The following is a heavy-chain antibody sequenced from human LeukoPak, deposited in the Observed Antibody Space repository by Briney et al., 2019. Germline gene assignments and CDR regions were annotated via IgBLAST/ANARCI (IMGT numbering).Heavy chain of an antibody. CDR2: INPNSGGT. V-gene: IGHV1-2*02. CDR3: ARDLGVHLSSPWAWFDP. CDR1: GYTFTGYY. J-gene: IGHJ5*02. D-gene: IGHD6-6*01. Sequence: GASVKVSCKASGYTFTGYYMHWVRQAPGQGLEWMGWINPNSGGTNYAQKFQGRVTMTRDTSISTAYMELSRLRSDDTAVYYCARDLGVHLSSPWAWFDPWGQGTLVTVSS.